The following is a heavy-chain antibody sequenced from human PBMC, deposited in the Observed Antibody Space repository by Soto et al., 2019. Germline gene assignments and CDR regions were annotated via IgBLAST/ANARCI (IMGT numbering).Heavy chain of an antibody. CDR1: GDSITSGGYY. V-gene: IGHV4-31*03. CDR3: ARDYDGAGSQYYYYGMEV. J-gene: IGHJ6*02. Sequence: PSETLSLTCPVSGDSITSGGYYWSWLRHQPGKGLEWIGYIYHSGGASYNPSLRGRAVISIDTSKNQLFLRMNAVTAADTATYYCARDYDGAGSQYYYYGMEVWGQGTTVTVSS. CDR2: IYHSGGA. D-gene: IGHD3-10*01.